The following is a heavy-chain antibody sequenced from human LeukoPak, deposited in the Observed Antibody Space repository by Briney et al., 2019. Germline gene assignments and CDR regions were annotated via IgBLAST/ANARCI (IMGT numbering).Heavy chain of an antibody. D-gene: IGHD3-3*01. J-gene: IGHJ5*02. CDR3: AGVTFWRFDP. CDR2: ISDNGRTV. Sequence: SGGSLRLSCAASGFTFSDYYMSWIRQAPGKGLEWVSYISDNGRTVKYADSVKGRFTVSRDNAKSSLYLQMNRLRVEDTPVYYCAGVTFWRFDPWGQGTLVTVSS. V-gene: IGHV3-11*04. CDR1: GFTFSDYY.